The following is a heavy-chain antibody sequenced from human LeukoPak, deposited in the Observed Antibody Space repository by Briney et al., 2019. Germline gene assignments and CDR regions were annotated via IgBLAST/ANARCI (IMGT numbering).Heavy chain of an antibody. CDR2: INHSGST. J-gene: IGHJ4*02. V-gene: IGHV4-34*01. CDR3: ARADTATRNTY. D-gene: IGHD5-18*01. Sequence: PSETLSLTCAVYGGSFSGYYWSWLRQPPGKGLEWIGEINHSGSTNYNPSLKSRVTISVDTSKNQFSLKLSSVTAADTAVYYCARADTATRNTYWGQGTLVTVSS. CDR1: GGSFSGYY.